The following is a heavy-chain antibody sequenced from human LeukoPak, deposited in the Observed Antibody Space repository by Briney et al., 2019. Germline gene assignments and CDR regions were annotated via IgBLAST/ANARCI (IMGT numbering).Heavy chain of an antibody. CDR1: GFTFSSYA. CDR3: ARAYYYDSSAYYWFDY. CDR2: ISGHSSYI. D-gene: IGHD3-22*01. V-gene: IGHV3-21*01. J-gene: IGHJ4*02. Sequence: PGGSLRLSCAASGFTFSSYAMSWVRQAPGKGLEWVSSISGHSSYIYYADSMKGRFTISRDNAKNSLYLQMNSLRAEDTAVYYCARAYYYDSSAYYWFDYWGQGTLVTVSS.